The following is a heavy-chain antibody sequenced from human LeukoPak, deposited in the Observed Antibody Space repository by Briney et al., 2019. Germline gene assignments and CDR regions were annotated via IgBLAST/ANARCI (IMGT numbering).Heavy chain of an antibody. Sequence: SSETLSLTCTVSGGSISSSSYYWGWIRQPPGKGLEWIGSIYYSGSTYYNPSLKGRVTISVDTSKNQFSLKLSSVTAADTAVYYCARHGGYCSSTSCYTLVDYWGQGTPVTVSS. CDR1: GGSISSSSYY. V-gene: IGHV4-39*01. D-gene: IGHD2-2*02. CDR2: IYYSGST. CDR3: ARHGGYCSSTSCYTLVDY. J-gene: IGHJ4*02.